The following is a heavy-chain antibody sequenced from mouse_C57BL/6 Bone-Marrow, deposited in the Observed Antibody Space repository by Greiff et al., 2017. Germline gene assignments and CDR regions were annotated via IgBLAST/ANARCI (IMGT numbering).Heavy chain of an antibody. CDR1: GFTFSDYG. CDR3: ARGGYSAWFAY. CDR2: ISSGSSTI. D-gene: IGHD2-3*01. J-gene: IGHJ3*01. Sequence: EVKLMESGGGLVKPGGSLKLSCAASGFTFSDYGMHWVRQAPEKGLEWVAYISSGSSTIYYADTVKGRFTISRDNAKNTLFLQMTRLRSEDTAMYYWARGGYSAWFAYWGQGTLVTVSA. V-gene: IGHV5-17*01.